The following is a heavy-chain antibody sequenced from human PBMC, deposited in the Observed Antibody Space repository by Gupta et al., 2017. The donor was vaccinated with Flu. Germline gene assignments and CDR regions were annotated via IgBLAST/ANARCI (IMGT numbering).Heavy chain of an antibody. Sequence: EVQLLESGGGLIKPGGSLRLSCVASGFTFNNYAMSWFRQAPGQGLEWVSGVSARGGFTYYADSVKGRFTISRDNSKNTMSLQMNSLRDEDTAVYYCAKSIGSVGYDYVFDQWGRGTLVTVSS. V-gene: IGHV3-23*01. CDR3: AKSIGSVGYDYVFDQ. CDR2: VSARGGFT. D-gene: IGHD5-12*01. J-gene: IGHJ4*02. CDR1: GFTFNNYA.